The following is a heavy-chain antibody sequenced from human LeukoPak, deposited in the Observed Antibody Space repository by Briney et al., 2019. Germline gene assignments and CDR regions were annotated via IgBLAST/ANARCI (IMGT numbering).Heavy chain of an antibody. V-gene: IGHV3-23*01. J-gene: IGHJ4*02. D-gene: IGHD6-13*01. CDR2: ISGSGGST. CDR3: EKDPYAAASNYFDY. CDR1: GFTFSSYA. Sequence: GGSLRLSCAASGFTFSSYAMSWVRQAPGKGREWVSAISGSGGSTYYADPVKGRFTISRDNSKNTLYLQMNSPTAEDTAVYDCEKDPYAAASNYFDYWGQGTLVTVSS.